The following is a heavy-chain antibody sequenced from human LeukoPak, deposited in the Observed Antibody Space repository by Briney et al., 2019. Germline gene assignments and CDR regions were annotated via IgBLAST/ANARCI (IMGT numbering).Heavy chain of an antibody. J-gene: IGHJ4*02. CDR3: ARDYVWQDY. CDR1: GYRFTDHY. Sequence: GASVKVSCKASGYRFTDHYMHWIRQAPGQGLEWMGWINPNSGGTNYAQKFQGRVTMTRDTSISTAYMELSRLTSDDTALYYCARDYVWQDYWGQGTLGTVSS. V-gene: IGHV1-2*02. CDR2: INPNSGGT. D-gene: IGHD3-16*01.